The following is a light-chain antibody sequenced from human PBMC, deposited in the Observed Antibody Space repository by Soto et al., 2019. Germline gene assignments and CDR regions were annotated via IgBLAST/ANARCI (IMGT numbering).Light chain of an antibody. J-gene: IGKJ1*01. CDR3: QHYDNWPWT. V-gene: IGKV3-15*01. Sequence: EIVMTQSPATLSVSPGESATLSCRASQSVTGDLAWYQQRPGQAPRLLIYRASTRAAGIPARFSGSGSGTEFTLTISSLQSEDFAVYYCQHYDNWPWTFGQGTNLEIK. CDR2: RAS. CDR1: QSVTGD.